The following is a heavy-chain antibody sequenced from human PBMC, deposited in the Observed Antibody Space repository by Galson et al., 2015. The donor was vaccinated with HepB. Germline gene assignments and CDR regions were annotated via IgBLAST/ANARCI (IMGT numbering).Heavy chain of an antibody. Sequence: SLRLSCAASGFVFSSYSMNWVRQAPKKGLEWVSYISGSSSTIYYADSVKGRFTISRDNAKNSLYLQMNSLRAEDTAVYYCARGHGGLGYWGQGTLVTVSS. J-gene: IGHJ4*02. CDR3: ARGHGGLGY. CDR1: GFVFSSYS. D-gene: IGHD3-16*01. V-gene: IGHV3-48*01. CDR2: ISGSSSTI.